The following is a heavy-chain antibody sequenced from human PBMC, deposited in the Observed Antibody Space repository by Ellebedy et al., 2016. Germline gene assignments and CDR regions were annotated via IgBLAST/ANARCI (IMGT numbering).Heavy chain of an antibody. V-gene: IGHV1-24*01. CDR3: MVWGVIFLHYMDV. J-gene: IGHJ6*03. Sequence: ASVKVSCXVSGYALSELSMHWVRQAPGKGLEWMGGFDPEDGETFYALKFQGRVTMTEDTSTDTAYMELSSLRSEDTAVYYCMVWGVIFLHYMDVWGKGTTVTVSS. CDR1: GYALSELS. D-gene: IGHD3-10*01. CDR2: FDPEDGET.